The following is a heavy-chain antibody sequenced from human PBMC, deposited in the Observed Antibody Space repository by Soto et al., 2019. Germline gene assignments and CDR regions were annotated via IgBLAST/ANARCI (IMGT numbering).Heavy chain of an antibody. CDR1: GYTLTGLS. V-gene: IGHV1-24*01. CDR2: FDPEDGKR. J-gene: IGHJ4*02. Sequence: QVQLVQSGAEVKKPGASVKVSCKVSGYTLTGLSMHWVRQAPGKGLEWMGGFDPEDGKRIYAQKFQGRVTMTEDTSTDTGYIGRSSLRSEDTAVYYCATVETLGYCTNSLCVSWDYWGQGTLVTVSS. CDR3: ATVETLGYCTNSLCVSWDY. D-gene: IGHD2-8*01.